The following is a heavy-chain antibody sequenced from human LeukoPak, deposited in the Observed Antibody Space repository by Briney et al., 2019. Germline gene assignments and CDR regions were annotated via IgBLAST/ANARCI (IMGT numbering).Heavy chain of an antibody. J-gene: IGHJ4*02. D-gene: IGHD6-13*01. CDR2: ISSSSSYI. CDR3: ARPPTRSSSEYYFDY. V-gene: IGHV3-21*01. Sequence: GGSLRLSCAASGFTFSSYSMTWVRQAPGKGLEWVSSISSSSSYIYYADSVKGRFTISRDNSKNTLYLQMNSLRAEDTAVYYCARPPTRSSSEYYFDYWGQGTLVTVSS. CDR1: GFTFSSYS.